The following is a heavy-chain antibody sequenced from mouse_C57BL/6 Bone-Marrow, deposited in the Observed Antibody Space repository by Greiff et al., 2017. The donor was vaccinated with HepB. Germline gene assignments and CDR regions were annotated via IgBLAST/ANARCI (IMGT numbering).Heavy chain of an antibody. CDR3: ASGYDGYSFAY. CDR1: GYTFTSYW. CDR2: IDPSDSET. J-gene: IGHJ3*01. Sequence: QVQLQQPGAELVRPGSSVKLSCKASGYTFTSYWMHWVKQRPIQGLEWIGNIDPSDSETNYNQKFKDKATLTVDKSSSTAYMQLSSLTSEDSAVYYCASGYDGYSFAYWGQGTLVTVSA. D-gene: IGHD2-3*01. V-gene: IGHV1-52*01.